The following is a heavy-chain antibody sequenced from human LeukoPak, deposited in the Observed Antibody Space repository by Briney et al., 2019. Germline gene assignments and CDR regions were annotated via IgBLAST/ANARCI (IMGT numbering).Heavy chain of an antibody. D-gene: IGHD3-22*01. Sequence: GGSLRLSCAASGFTFSSYAMHWVRQAPGKGLEWVAVISYDGSNKYYADSVKGRFTISRDNSKNTLYLQMNSLRAEDTAVYYCARDFTGMIVGIDYWGQGTLVTVS. V-gene: IGHV3-30-3*01. J-gene: IGHJ4*02. CDR2: ISYDGSNK. CDR1: GFTFSSYA. CDR3: ARDFTGMIVGIDY.